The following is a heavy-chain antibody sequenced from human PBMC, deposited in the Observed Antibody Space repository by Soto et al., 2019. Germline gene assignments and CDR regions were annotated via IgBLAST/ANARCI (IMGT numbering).Heavy chain of an antibody. CDR3: ARHNGPLYVGYYYDMDV. D-gene: IGHD3-16*01. J-gene: IGHJ6*02. CDR1: GGSISSSSYY. Sequence: QLQLQESGPGLVKPSETLSLTCTVSGGSISSSSYYWGWIRQPPGKGLEWIGSIYYSGSTYYNPSLKSRVTISVDTSKNQFSLKLISVTAADTAVYYCARHNGPLYVGYYYDMDVWGQGTTVTVSS. V-gene: IGHV4-39*01. CDR2: IYYSGST.